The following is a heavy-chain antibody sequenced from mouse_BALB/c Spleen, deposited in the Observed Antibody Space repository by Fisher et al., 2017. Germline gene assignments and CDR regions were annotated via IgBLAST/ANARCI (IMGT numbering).Heavy chain of an antibody. Sequence: KFKGKATLTVDKSSSTAYIQLSSLTSEDSAVYYCASYGNYADYYAMDYWGQGTSVTVSS. D-gene: IGHD2-1*01. CDR3: ASYGNYADYYAMDY. J-gene: IGHJ4*01. V-gene: IGHV1-64*01.